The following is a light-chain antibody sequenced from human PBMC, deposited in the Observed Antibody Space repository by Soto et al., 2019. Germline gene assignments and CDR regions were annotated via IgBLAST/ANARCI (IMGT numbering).Light chain of an antibody. V-gene: IGKV3-11*01. Sequence: EIVLTQSPPTLSLSPGERATLSCRASQSVSSYLAWYQQKPGQAPRLLIYDASNRATGIPARFSGSGSGTDFTLTISSLEPEDFAVYYCQQRSNWPPRITFGQGTRLEIK. CDR3: QQRSNWPPRIT. CDR2: DAS. J-gene: IGKJ5*01. CDR1: QSVSSY.